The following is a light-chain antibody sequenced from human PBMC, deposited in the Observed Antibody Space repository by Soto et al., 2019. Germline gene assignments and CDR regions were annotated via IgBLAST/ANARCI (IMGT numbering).Light chain of an antibody. CDR3: QHRSNWPLT. CDR2: DAS. J-gene: IGKJ4*01. Sequence: EIVLTQSPVTLSLSLGARCTLFGRASQSVGSSLAWYQQKPGQAPRLLIYDASNRATGIPARFSGSGSGTDFTLTISSLEPEDFAVYYCQHRSNWPLTFGGGTKVDIK. CDR1: QSVGSS. V-gene: IGKV3-11*01.